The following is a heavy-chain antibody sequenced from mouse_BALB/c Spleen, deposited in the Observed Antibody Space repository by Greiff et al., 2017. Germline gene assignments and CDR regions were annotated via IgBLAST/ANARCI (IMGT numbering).Heavy chain of an antibody. V-gene: IGHV14-3*02. CDR2: IDPANGNT. J-gene: IGHJ4*01. Sequence: VQLQQSGAELVKPGASVKLSCTASGFNIKDTYMPWVKQRPEQGLEWIGRIDPANGNTKYDPKFQGKATITADTSSNTAYLQLSSLTSEDTAVYYCARKVSFYAMDYWGQGTSVTVSS. CDR3: ARKVSFYAMDY. D-gene: IGHD1-1*01. CDR1: GFNIKDTY.